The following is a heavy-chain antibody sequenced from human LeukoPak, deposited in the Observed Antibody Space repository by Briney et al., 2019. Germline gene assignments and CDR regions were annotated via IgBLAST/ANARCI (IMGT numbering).Heavy chain of an antibody. J-gene: IGHJ4*02. CDR2: INHSGST. Sequence: SETLSLTCAVYGGSFSGYYWSWIRQPPGKGLEWIGEINHSGSTNYNPSLKSRVTISVDTSKNQFSLKLSSVTAADTAVYYCARGKKELVAAAVSFDYWGQGTLVTVSS. CDR3: ARGKKELVAAAVSFDY. CDR1: GGSFSGYY. V-gene: IGHV4-34*01. D-gene: IGHD6-13*01.